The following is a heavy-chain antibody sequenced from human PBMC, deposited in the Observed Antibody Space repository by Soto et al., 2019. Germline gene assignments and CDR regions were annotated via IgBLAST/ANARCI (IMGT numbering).Heavy chain of an antibody. CDR2: IRSKAYGGTT. CDR1: GFTFGDYA. D-gene: IGHD3-3*01. J-gene: IGHJ5*02. V-gene: IGHV3-49*03. Sequence: GGSLRLSCTASGFTFGDYAMSWFRQAPGKGLEWVGFIRSKAYGGTTEYAASVKGRFTISRDDSKSIAYLQMNSLKTEDTAVYYCTREATDFWSGYYIYPTQNWFDPWGQGTLVTVSS. CDR3: TREATDFWSGYYIYPTQNWFDP.